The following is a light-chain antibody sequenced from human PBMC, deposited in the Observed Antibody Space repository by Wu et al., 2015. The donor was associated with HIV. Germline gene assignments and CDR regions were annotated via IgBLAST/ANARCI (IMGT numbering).Light chain of an antibody. CDR2: AAS. V-gene: IGKV1-9*01. Sequence: DIQLTQSPSFLSVSVGDRVTITCRASQGISSYLAWYQQKPGKAPNLLIYAASTLHFGVPSRFSGSGSGTEFTLTISNLQPDDFATYFCHHFNVHHTFGQGTKLEI. CDR1: QGISSY. CDR3: HHFNVHHT. J-gene: IGKJ2*01.